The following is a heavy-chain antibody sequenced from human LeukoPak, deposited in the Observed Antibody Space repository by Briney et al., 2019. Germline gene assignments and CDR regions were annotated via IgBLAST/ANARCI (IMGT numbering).Heavy chain of an antibody. Sequence: SETLSLTCTVSGGSISSYYWSWIRQPPGKGLEWIGYIYYSGSTNYNPSLKSRVTISVDTSKNQFSLKLSSVTAADTAVYYCARHPGFWKGDYYGSGARGEDYYGMDVWGQGTTVTVSS. CDR2: IYYSGST. CDR3: ARHPGFWKGDYYGSGARGEDYYGMDV. V-gene: IGHV4-59*01. CDR1: GGSISSYY. J-gene: IGHJ6*02. D-gene: IGHD3-10*01.